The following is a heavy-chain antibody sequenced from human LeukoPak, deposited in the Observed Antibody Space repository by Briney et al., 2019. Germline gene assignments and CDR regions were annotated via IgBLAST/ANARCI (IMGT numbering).Heavy chain of an antibody. V-gene: IGHV5-51*01. CDR2: IYPGDSDT. J-gene: IGHJ4*02. D-gene: IGHD6-13*01. CDR3: AASIGTAAGTLDY. CDR1: GYSFTTYR. Sequence: GESLKISYMASGYSFTTYRIGWVRQMPGKGLEWMGIIYPGDSDTRYSPSFQGQVTISADKSISTAYLQWSSLKASDTAKYYCAASIGTAAGTLDYWGQGTLVTVSS.